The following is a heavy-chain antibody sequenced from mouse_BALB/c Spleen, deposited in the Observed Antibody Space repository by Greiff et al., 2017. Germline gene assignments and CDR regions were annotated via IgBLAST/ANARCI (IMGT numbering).Heavy chain of an antibody. D-gene: IGHD1-1*01. CDR3: ARGTTVDYYFDY. Sequence: EVKLMESGGGLVKPGGSLKLSCAASGFTFSSYAMSWVRQTPEKRLEWVASISSGGSTYYPDSVKGRFTISRDNAKNTLYLQMSSLRSEDTAMYYCARGTTVDYYFDYWGQGTTLTVSS. CDR1: GFTFSSYA. J-gene: IGHJ2*01. CDR2: ISSGGST. V-gene: IGHV5-6-5*01.